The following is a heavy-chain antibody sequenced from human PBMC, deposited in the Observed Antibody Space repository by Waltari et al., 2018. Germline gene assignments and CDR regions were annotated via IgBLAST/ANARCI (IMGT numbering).Heavy chain of an antibody. CDR1: GGSISSYY. J-gene: IGHJ4*02. CDR2: IYTSGST. Sequence: QVQLQESGPGLVKPSETLSLTCTVSGGSISSYYWSWIRQPAGKGLEWIGRIYTSGSTNYNPALKSRVTMSVDTSKNQFSLKLSSVTAADTAVYYCARDSGPYSSSWSDYWGQGTLVTVSS. CDR3: ARDSGPYSSSWSDY. V-gene: IGHV4-4*07. D-gene: IGHD6-13*01.